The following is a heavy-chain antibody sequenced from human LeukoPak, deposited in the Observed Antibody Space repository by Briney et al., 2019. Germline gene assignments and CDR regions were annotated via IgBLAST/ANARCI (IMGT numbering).Heavy chain of an antibody. Sequence: GRSLRLSCAASGFTFDDYAMHWVRQAPGKGLEWVSGISWNSGSIGCADSVKGRFTISRDNAKNSLYLQMNSLRAEDTALYYCAKFGSGYDCGGFDYWGQGTLVTVSS. V-gene: IGHV3-9*01. D-gene: IGHD5-12*01. CDR3: AKFGSGYDCGGFDY. CDR1: GFTFDDYA. J-gene: IGHJ4*02. CDR2: ISWNSGSI.